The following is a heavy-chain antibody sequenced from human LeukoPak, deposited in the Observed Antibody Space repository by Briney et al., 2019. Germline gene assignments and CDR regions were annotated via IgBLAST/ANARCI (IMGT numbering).Heavy chain of an antibody. D-gene: IGHD2-15*01. J-gene: IGHJ6*03. CDR2: IRGSGGST. Sequence: GGSLRLSCAASGFTFSSYAMSWVRQAPGKGLEWVSAIRGSGGSTNYGDSVKGRFTISRDNSKNTLYLKMNSLRAEDTAVYYCARVLRYCSGGNCYSGGLGYMDVWGKGTTVTISS. V-gene: IGHV3-23*01. CDR1: GFTFSSYA. CDR3: ARVLRYCSGGNCYSGGLGYMDV.